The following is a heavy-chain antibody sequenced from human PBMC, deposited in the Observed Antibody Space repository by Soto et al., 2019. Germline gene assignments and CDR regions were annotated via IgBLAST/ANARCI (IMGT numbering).Heavy chain of an antibody. J-gene: IGHJ6*02. V-gene: IGHV4-59*01. CDR1: GGSISSYY. CDR2: IYYTGST. D-gene: IGHD4-4*01. Sequence: QVQLQESGPGLVKPSETLSLTCTVSGGSISSYYWSWIRQPPGKGLEWIGYIYYTGSTNYNPSLKSRVTISVDTSKNHFSLKLSSVTAADTAVYYCARDGYTLTPNYYYGMDVWCQGTTVTVSS. CDR3: ARDGYTLTPNYYYGMDV.